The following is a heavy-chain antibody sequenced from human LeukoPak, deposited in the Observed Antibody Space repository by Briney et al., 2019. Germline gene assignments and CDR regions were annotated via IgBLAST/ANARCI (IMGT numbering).Heavy chain of an antibody. D-gene: IGHD3-9*01. CDR2: INHNAEAI. J-gene: IGHJ4*02. CDR3: ARDYDWAFDF. Sequence: GGSLRLSCAASGFPFGSYVMSWVRQAPGKGLEWIAYINHNAEAIYYPDFVKGRFIISRDNAKKSLFLQMNDLRDEDTAVYYCARDYDWAFDFRGQGTRVTVSS. V-gene: IGHV3-48*02. CDR1: GFPFGSYV.